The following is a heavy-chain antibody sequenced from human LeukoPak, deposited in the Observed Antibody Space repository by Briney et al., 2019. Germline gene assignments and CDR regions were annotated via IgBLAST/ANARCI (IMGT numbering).Heavy chain of an antibody. D-gene: IGHD2-8*02. CDR3: AGDRTGVGYFDY. CDR1: GGSISSYY. Sequence: SETLSLTCTVSGGSISSYYWSWIRQPPGKGLEWIGYIYYSGSTNYNPSLKSRVTISVDTSKNQFSLKLSSVTAADTAVYYCAGDRTGVGYFDYWGQGTLVTVSS. CDR2: IYYSGST. J-gene: IGHJ4*02. V-gene: IGHV4-59*01.